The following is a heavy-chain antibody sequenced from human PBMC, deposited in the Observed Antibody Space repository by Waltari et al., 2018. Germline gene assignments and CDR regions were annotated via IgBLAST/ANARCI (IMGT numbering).Heavy chain of an antibody. J-gene: IGHJ6*02. CDR1: GGSISSYY. CDR3: ARGGFLAAALYGMDV. D-gene: IGHD6-13*01. Sequence: QVQLQESGPGLVKPSETLSLTCTVSGGSISSYYWSWIRQPPGKGLEWIGYIYYSGSTNYNPSLKSRVTISVDTSKNQFSLKLSSVTAADTAVYYCARGGFLAAALYGMDVWGQGTTVTVSS. CDR2: IYYSGST. V-gene: IGHV4-59*01.